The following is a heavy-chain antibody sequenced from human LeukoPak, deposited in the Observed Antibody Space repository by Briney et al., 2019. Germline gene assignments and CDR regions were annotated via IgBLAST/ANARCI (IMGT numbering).Heavy chain of an antibody. CDR2: INHSGST. CDR1: GGSFSGYY. V-gene: IGHV4-34*01. D-gene: IGHD3-22*01. Sequence: SGTLSLTCAVYGGSFSGYYWSWIRQPPGKGLEWMGEINHSGSTNYNPSLKSRVTISVDTSKNQFSLKLSSVTAADTAVYYCARLYYYDSSGYYYSGGFHFDYWGQGTLVTVSS. CDR3: ARLYYYDSSGYYYSGGFHFDY. J-gene: IGHJ4*02.